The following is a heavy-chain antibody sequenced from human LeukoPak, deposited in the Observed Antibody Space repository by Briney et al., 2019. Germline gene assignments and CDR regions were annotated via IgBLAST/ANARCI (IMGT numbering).Heavy chain of an antibody. CDR1: CGSISSGTFY. J-gene: IGHJ4*02. V-gene: IGHV4-61*02. CDR2: IYPSGDS. Sequence: SETLSLTCTVSCGSISSGTFYWSWIRQTAGKGLEWIGRIYPSGDSQYSPSFRSRATISLDTRNQFSLKLSSVTAADTAVYFCARGYDRNGYQSRGFDYWGQGALVNVSS. CDR3: ARGYDRNGYQSRGFDY. D-gene: IGHD3-22*01.